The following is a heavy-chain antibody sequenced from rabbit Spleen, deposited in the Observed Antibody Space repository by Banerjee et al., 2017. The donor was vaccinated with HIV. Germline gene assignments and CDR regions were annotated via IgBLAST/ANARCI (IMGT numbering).Heavy chain of an antibody. Sequence: QSLEESGGDLVKPGASLTLTCTASGFTISSSYYMCWVRQAPGKGLEWIACIYAGISGNIYYESWAKGRFTIAKPSSTTVTLQMTSLTAADTATYFCARADGTSSGYYGDYFNLWGQGTLVTVS. V-gene: IGHV1S40*01. J-gene: IGHJ4*01. D-gene: IGHD1-1*01. CDR2: IYAGISGNI. CDR3: ARADGTSSGYYGDYFNL. CDR1: GFTISSSYY.